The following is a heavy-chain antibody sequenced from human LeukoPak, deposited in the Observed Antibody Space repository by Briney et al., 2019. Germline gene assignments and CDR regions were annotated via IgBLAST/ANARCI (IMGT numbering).Heavy chain of an antibody. Sequence: GGSLRLSCAASGFSFSRYWMSWVRQAPGKGLEWVANIKQDGSEKYYVDSVRGRFTISRDNAKNSLFLQMNSLRAEDTAVYYCASGYAGAVAETIEDYWGQGVLVTVSS. D-gene: IGHD6-19*01. J-gene: IGHJ4*02. CDR1: GFSFSRYW. CDR3: ASGYAGAVAETIEDY. CDR2: IKQDGSEK. V-gene: IGHV3-7*03.